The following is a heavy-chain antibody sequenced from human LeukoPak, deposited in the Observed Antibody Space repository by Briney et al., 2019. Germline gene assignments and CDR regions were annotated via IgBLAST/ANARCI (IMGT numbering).Heavy chain of an antibody. V-gene: IGHV3-30*04. Sequence: PGRSLRLSCAASGFTFSSYAMHWVRQAPGKGLELVAVISYDGSNNYYADSVKGRFTISRDNSQNTLYLQMNSLRAEDTAVYYCARDPNRDVLRYFDWLLYGGWFDPWGQGTLVTVSS. CDR3: ARDPNRDVLRYFDWLLYGGWFDP. D-gene: IGHD3-9*01. CDR1: GFTFSSYA. CDR2: ISYDGSNN. J-gene: IGHJ5*02.